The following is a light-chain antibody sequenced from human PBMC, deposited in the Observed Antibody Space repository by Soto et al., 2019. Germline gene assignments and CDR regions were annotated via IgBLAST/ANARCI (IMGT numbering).Light chain of an antibody. CDR2: SAS. CDR1: QRVSHY. Sequence: DVQITQSPSSLSASVGDRVTITCRASQRVSHYLNWYQQKTGAAPRLLIYSASNLQSGVPSRFSGSGSGTDFTLTINSLQPEDFATYYCQQSYSTHHNFRPGTKVHIK. J-gene: IGKJ2*01. V-gene: IGKV1-39*01. CDR3: QQSYSTHHN.